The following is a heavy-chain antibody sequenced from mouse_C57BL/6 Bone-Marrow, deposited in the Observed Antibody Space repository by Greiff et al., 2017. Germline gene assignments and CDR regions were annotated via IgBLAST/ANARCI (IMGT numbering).Heavy chain of an antibody. CDR3: TRDRDGISSAWFAY. CDR1: GFTFSSYA. D-gene: IGHD1-1*01. V-gene: IGHV5-9-1*02. Sequence: EVKVVESGAGLVKPGGSLKLSCAASGFTFSSYAMSWVRQTPEKRLEWVAYISSGGDYFYYADTVKGRFTLSRDNARNTLYLQMSILKLEDTAMYYCTRDRDGISSAWFAYWGQGTLFTVSA. J-gene: IGHJ3*01. CDR2: ISSGGDYF.